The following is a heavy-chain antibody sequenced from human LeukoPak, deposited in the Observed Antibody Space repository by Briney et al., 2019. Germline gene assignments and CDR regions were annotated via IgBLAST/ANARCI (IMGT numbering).Heavy chain of an antibody. CDR2: IYISGTT. CDR1: GGSISSSSYY. V-gene: IGHV4-61*02. D-gene: IGHD3-9*01. J-gene: IGHJ4*02. CDR3: ARDEARTGYIHY. Sequence: PSETLSLTCTVSGGSISSSSYYWSWVRQTAGKGLEWIGRIYISGTTNYNPSLKSRVTMSLDTSKNQLSLRLTSVTAADTAVYHCARDEARTGYIHYWGQGTLITVSS.